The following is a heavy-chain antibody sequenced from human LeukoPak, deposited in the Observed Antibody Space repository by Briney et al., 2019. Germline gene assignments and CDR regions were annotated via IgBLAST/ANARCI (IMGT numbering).Heavy chain of an antibody. Sequence: GASLKISSKASGYRFTSYWISWVRQMPGKGLGWLGIIYPGVSDPRYSPSFQGQFTFSADQSITTAYLHWSSLKPSDTAMYYCARVTLNWGVDYWGQGTLVTVSS. J-gene: IGHJ4*02. V-gene: IGHV5-51*01. CDR3: ARVTLNWGVDY. CDR2: IYPGVSDP. CDR1: GYRFTSYW. D-gene: IGHD7-27*01.